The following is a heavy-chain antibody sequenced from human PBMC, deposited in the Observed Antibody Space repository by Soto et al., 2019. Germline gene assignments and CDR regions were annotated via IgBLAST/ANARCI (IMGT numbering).Heavy chain of an antibody. V-gene: IGHV4-59*01. CDR2: IYYSGRS. CDR3: ASDAGGHYDH. Sequence: PQTPSLTSTVSLAPININYWSWLGQVSGKGLERIGYIYYSGRSAYSPSLTRTVTMSADPSMYQFYLKLNSVTAADTAVYYCASDAGGHYDHWGPGILVTVSS. CDR1: LAPININY. D-gene: IGHD2-21*01. J-gene: IGHJ4*01.